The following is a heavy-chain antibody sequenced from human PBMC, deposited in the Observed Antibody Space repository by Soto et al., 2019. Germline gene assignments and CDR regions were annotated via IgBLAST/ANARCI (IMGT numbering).Heavy chain of an antibody. V-gene: IGHV3-30*18. CDR1: GFTFSSYG. CDR2: ISYDGSNK. D-gene: IGHD6-19*01. J-gene: IGHJ4*02. CDR3: AKVGPGVAVFFY. Sequence: QVQLVESGGGVVQPGRSLRLSCAASGFTFSSYGMHWVRPAPGKGLEWAAVISYDGSNKYYADSVKGRFTISRDNSKNPLYLQMNSLRAEDTAVYYCAKVGPGVAVFFYWGQGTLVTVSS.